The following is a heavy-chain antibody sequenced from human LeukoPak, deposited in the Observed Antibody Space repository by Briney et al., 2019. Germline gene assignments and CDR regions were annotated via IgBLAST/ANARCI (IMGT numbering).Heavy chain of an antibody. Sequence: SETLSLTCAVYGGSFSGYYWSWIRQPPGKGLEWIGEINHSGSTNYNPSLKSRVTISVDTSKNQFSLKLSSVTAADTAVYYCAREPAEGYCSSISCRNWFDPWGQGTLVTVSS. D-gene: IGHD2-2*01. J-gene: IGHJ5*02. CDR3: AREPAEGYCSSISCRNWFDP. CDR1: GGSFSGYY. V-gene: IGHV4-34*01. CDR2: INHSGST.